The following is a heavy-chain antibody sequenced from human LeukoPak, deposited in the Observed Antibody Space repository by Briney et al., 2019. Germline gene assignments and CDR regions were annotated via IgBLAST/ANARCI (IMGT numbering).Heavy chain of an antibody. J-gene: IGHJ4*02. CDR3: ARGGGITMIAPPYY. V-gene: IGHV4-61*02. CDR2: IYTSGST. Sequence: SETLPLTCTVSGGSISSGSYYWSWIRQPAGKGLEWIGRIYTSGSTNYNPSLKSRVTISVDTSKNQFSLKLSSVTAADTAVYYCARGGGITMIAPPYYWGQGTLVTVSS. CDR1: GGSISSGSYY. D-gene: IGHD3-22*01.